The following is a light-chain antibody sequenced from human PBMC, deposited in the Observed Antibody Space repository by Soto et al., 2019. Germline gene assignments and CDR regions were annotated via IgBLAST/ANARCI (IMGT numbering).Light chain of an antibody. CDR2: TAV. J-gene: IGKJ5*01. V-gene: IGKV1-5*03. CDR3: QQYPITPMS. CDR1: ESTRSW. Sequence: DSQMTQSPSTLFASVGDSVTVLCRPSESTRSWLGWYEQNPRQVPNLLFFTAVSSDRALPPRFSCSGSGAEFTLPINSLQPDDSATYYCQQYPITPMSFGQGTRLEIK.